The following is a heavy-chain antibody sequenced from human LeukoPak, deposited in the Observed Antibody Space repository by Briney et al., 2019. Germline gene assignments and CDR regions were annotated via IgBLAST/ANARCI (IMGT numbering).Heavy chain of an antibody. D-gene: IGHD6-19*01. CDR3: ARGGWYYFDY. CDR1: AYTFTGYY. J-gene: IGHJ4*02. CDR2: INSSGGTT. Sequence: ASVKVSCKASAYTFTGYYMHSVRQAPGQGLEWMGIINSSGGTTSYAQKFQGRVTMTRDTSTSTVYMELSSLRSEDTAVYYCARGGWYYFDYWGQGTLVTVS. V-gene: IGHV1-46*01.